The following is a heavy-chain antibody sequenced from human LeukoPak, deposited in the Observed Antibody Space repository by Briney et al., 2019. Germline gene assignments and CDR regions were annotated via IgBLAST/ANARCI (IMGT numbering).Heavy chain of an antibody. Sequence: SVKVSCKASGGTFSSYAISWVRQAPGQGLEWMGGIIPIFGTANYAQKFQGRVTITADESTSTAYMELSSLRSEDMAVYYCARGYYYDSSGYLSFGYWGQGTLVTVSS. D-gene: IGHD3-22*01. CDR1: GGTFSSYA. CDR2: IIPIFGTA. J-gene: IGHJ4*02. CDR3: ARGYYYDSSGYLSFGY. V-gene: IGHV1-69*13.